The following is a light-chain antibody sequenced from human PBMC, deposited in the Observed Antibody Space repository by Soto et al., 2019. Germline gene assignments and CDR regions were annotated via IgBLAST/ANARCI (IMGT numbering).Light chain of an antibody. CDR2: DAS. V-gene: IGKV1-5*01. CDR3: QQYHGYSRT. J-gene: IGKJ2*01. Sequence: DIQMTQSPSTLSASVGDRVTITCPASQSINNWLAWYQQKPGKAPKLLIYDASSLESGVPSRFSGSGSGTEFTHTISSLQPDDFAACFCQQYHGYSRTFGQGTKVEIK. CDR1: QSINNW.